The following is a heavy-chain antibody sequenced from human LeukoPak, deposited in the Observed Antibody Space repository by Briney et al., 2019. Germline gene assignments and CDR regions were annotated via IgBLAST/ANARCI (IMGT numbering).Heavy chain of an antibody. Sequence: GGSLRLSCAASGFTLSSYWMHWARQAPGKGLVWVSRISSDGSSTIYADSVNGRFTISRDNANNTLYLQLNSLRAEDTAVYYCARDRGGSGPTTTDSWGQGTLVTVSS. J-gene: IGHJ4*02. CDR1: GFTLSSYW. CDR2: ISSDGSST. V-gene: IGHV3-74*01. D-gene: IGHD6-19*01. CDR3: ARDRGGSGPTTTDS.